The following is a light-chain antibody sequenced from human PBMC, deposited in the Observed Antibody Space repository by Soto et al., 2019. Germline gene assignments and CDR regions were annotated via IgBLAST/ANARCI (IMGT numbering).Light chain of an antibody. J-gene: IGKJ1*01. V-gene: IGKV2-30*01. Sequence: DVVVTQSPLSLPVTLGQPASISCRSSQSLVYTNGNTYLAWFQQRPGQSPRRLIYKVSIRDSGVPDRFCGSGSGTEFTLTISRVEAEDVGVYYCMQDTHWPRTFGQGTKVEIK. CDR3: MQDTHWPRT. CDR2: KVS. CDR1: QSLVYTNGNTY.